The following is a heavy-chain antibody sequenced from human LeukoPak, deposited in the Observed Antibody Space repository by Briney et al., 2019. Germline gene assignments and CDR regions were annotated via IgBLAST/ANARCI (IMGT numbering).Heavy chain of an antibody. CDR2: IYYSGST. D-gene: IGHD2-8*01. V-gene: IGHV4-39*01. Sequence: SETLSLTCTVSGGSISSSSYYWGWIRQPPGKGLEWIGSIYYSGSTYYNPPLKSRVTISVDTSKNQFSLKLSSVTAADTAVYYCARHRLMVYAIRWIDYWGQGTLVTVSS. J-gene: IGHJ4*02. CDR3: ARHRLMVYAIRWIDY. CDR1: GGSISSSSYY.